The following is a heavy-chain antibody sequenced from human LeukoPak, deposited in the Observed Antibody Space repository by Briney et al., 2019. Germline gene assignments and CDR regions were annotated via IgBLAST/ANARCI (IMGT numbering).Heavy chain of an antibody. J-gene: IGHJ4*02. CDR1: GFTFSSSW. D-gene: IGHD3-16*02. V-gene: IGHV3-7*01. CDR2: INQAGSQI. CDR3: ARDRSYLVSGYFDY. Sequence: GGSPRLSCAASGFTFSSSWMSWVRQAPGRGLEWVASINQAGSQIHYVDSVKGRFTISRDNAKNSLYLQMNSLRAEDTAVYYCARDRSYLVSGYFDYWGQGTLVTVSS.